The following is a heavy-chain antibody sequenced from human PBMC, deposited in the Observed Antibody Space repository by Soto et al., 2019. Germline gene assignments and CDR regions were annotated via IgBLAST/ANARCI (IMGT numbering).Heavy chain of an antibody. CDR3: ARDNGLAGSFDP. J-gene: IGHJ5*02. V-gene: IGHV3-30*03. CDR1: GFTFSSYG. D-gene: IGHD2-21*01. Sequence: PGGSLRLSCVGSGFTFSSYGMHWVRQAPGKGLECVAVISDTGSSHYYAASVEGRFTISRENAKNSLFLQMNSLRDEDTAVYYCARDNGLAGSFDPWGQGTLVTVSS. CDR2: ISDTGSSH.